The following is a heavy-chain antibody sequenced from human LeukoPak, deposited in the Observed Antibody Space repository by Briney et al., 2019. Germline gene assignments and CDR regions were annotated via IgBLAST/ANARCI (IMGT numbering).Heavy chain of an antibody. CDR2: ISYDGSSK. J-gene: IGHJ5*02. Sequence: GGSLRLSCAASGFTFSSYAMHWVRQAPGKGLEWVAVISYDGSSKYYADSVKGRFTISRDNSKNTLYLQMNSLRAEDTAVYYCARGYCSGGSCYRATTTSKNWFDPWGQGTLVTVSS. V-gene: IGHV3-30*04. D-gene: IGHD2-15*01. CDR1: GFTFSSYA. CDR3: ARGYCSGGSCYRATTTSKNWFDP.